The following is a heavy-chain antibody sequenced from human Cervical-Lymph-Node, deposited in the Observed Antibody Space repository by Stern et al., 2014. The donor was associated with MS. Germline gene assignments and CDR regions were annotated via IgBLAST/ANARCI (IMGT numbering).Heavy chain of an antibody. CDR1: GITFSAYY. CDR2: ISDGGRII. CDR3: ATGRITGTSFFDY. V-gene: IGHV3-11*01. Sequence: EQLVESGGGLVKPGGSLRLSCAASGITFSAYYMSWIRQAPGKGLEWISYISDGGRIIYYADSLKGRFTISRDNAKNSLYLQMNNLRVEDTAVYYCATGRITGTSFFDYWGQGTLVTVSS. J-gene: IGHJ4*02. D-gene: IGHD1-7*01.